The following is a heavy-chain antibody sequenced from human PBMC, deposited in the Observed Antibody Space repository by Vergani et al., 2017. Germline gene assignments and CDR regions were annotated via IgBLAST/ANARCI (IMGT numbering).Heavy chain of an antibody. CDR2: ISYDGSNK. D-gene: IGHD6-19*01. CDR3: AKEHSSGWYFGMGAFDI. Sequence: VQLLESGGGLVQPGGSLRLSCAASGFTFSSYGMHWVRQAPGKGLEWVAVISYDGSNKYYADSVKGRFTISRDNSKNTRYLQMNSLRAEDTAVYYCAKEHSSGWYFGMGAFDIWGQGTMVTVSS. CDR1: GFTFSSYG. V-gene: IGHV3-30*18. J-gene: IGHJ3*02.